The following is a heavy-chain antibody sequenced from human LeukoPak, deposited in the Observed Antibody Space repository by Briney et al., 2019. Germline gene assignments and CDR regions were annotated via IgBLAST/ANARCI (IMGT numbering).Heavy chain of an antibody. D-gene: IGHD3-22*01. V-gene: IGHV3-53*01. Sequence: GGSLRLSCAASGFTVSSIYMSWVRQAPGKGLEWVSVIYSGGSIYYGDSVKGRFTISRDNSKNTLYLQMNSLRAEDTAVYYCARDIGKYYYDSSGPRGDFDYWGQGTLVTVSS. CDR1: GFTVSSIY. J-gene: IGHJ4*02. CDR2: IYSGGSI. CDR3: ARDIGKYYYDSSGPRGDFDY.